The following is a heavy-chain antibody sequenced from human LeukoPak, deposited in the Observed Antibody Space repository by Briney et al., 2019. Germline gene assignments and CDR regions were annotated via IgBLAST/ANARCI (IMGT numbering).Heavy chain of an antibody. Sequence: GGSLRLSCAASGFTFSSYSMSWVRQAPGKGLGWVSYISSGGNMIHYADSVKGRFTFSRDNARNSLYLQMNSLRADDTAIYYCAREGGWNDFDYWGQGTLVTVSS. CDR1: GFTFSSYS. CDR2: ISSGGNMI. J-gene: IGHJ4*02. CDR3: AREGGWNDFDY. D-gene: IGHD1-1*01. V-gene: IGHV3-48*04.